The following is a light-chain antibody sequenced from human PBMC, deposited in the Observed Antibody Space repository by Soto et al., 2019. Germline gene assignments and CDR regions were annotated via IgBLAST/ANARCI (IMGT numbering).Light chain of an antibody. CDR1: QSVSSSY. V-gene: IGKV3-20*01. CDR3: QQFGSSPLFT. Sequence: EIVLTQSPGTLSLCPEERATLSCRASQSVSSSYLAWYQQKPGQAPRLLIYVASSRATGIPDRFSGSGSGKDFTLTISRLEPEDFAVYYCQQFGSSPLFTFGPGTKVDV. J-gene: IGKJ3*01. CDR2: VAS.